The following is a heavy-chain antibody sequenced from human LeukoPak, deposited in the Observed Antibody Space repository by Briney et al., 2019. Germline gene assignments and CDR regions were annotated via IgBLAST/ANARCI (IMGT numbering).Heavy chain of an antibody. Sequence: GSLRLSCAASGFTFSSYGMHWVRQAPGKGLEWVAYIQNDGSNEQYADSVKGRFSISRDSSKNILYLQMNSLRAEDTAVYYCARGSTYSSGWYTGFDYWGQGTLVTVSS. CDR2: IQNDGSNE. CDR1: GFTFSSYG. J-gene: IGHJ4*02. CDR3: ARGSTYSSGWYTGFDY. V-gene: IGHV3-30*02. D-gene: IGHD6-19*01.